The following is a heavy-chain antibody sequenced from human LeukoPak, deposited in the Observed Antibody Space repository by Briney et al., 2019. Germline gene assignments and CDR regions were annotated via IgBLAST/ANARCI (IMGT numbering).Heavy chain of an antibody. Sequence: SETLSLTCTVSGGSISNYYCNWIRQSAGKGLEWIGRIYTSGSTNYNPSLKSRVTMSADTSKNQFSLKLSSVTAADTAVYYCATTPGGYTYGYFDPWGPGTLVTVSS. J-gene: IGHJ5*02. V-gene: IGHV4-4*07. CDR3: ATTPGGYTYGYFDP. CDR1: GGSISNYY. D-gene: IGHD5-18*01. CDR2: IYTSGST.